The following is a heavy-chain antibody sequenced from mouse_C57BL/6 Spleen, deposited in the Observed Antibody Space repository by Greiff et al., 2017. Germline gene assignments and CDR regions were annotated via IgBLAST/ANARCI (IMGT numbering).Heavy chain of an antibody. J-gene: IGHJ2*01. D-gene: IGHD4-1*01. CDR1: GYTFTNYW. V-gene: IGHV1-63*01. CDR2: IYPGGGYT. Sequence: VQLQQSGAELVRPGTSVKMSCKASGYTFTNYWIGWAKQRPGHGLEWIGDIYPGGGYTNYNEKFKGKATLTADKSSSTAYMQVSSLTSEDAAIYYCARVGPLYYFDYWGKGTTLTVSS. CDR3: ARVGPLYYFDY.